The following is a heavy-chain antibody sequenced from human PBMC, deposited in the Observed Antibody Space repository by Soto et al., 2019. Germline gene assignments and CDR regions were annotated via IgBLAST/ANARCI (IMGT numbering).Heavy chain of an antibody. D-gene: IGHD2-2*01. CDR3: ARAGGPCSSTSCVAY. V-gene: IGHV1-69*01. Sequence: QVQLVQSGAEVKKPGSSVKVSCKASGDTFSSYGTNWVRQAPGQGLEWMGGIKPIFGSANYAQKFQGRVTITADESTSTAYLELTSLRSEDTAVYYCARAGGPCSSTSCVAYWGQGTLITVSS. CDR2: IKPIFGSA. J-gene: IGHJ4*02. CDR1: GDTFSSYG.